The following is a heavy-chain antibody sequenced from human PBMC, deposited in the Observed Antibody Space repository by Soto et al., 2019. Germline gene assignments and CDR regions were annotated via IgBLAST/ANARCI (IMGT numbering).Heavy chain of an antibody. CDR2: IRSKANSYAT. J-gene: IGHJ4*02. Sequence: TGGSLRLSCAASGFTFSGSAMHWVRQASGKGLEWVGRIRSKANSYATAYAASVKGRFTISRDDSKNTAYLQMNSLKTEDTAVYYCRVTDGSGSSISLYWGQGTLVTVS. CDR3: RVTDGSGSSISLY. D-gene: IGHD3-10*01. CDR1: GFTFSGSA. V-gene: IGHV3-73*01.